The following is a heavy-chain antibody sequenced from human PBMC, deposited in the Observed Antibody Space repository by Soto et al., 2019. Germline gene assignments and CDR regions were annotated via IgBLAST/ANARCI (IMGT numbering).Heavy chain of an antibody. D-gene: IGHD2-8*01. CDR3: AKLRDFVVLPAGILDY. CDR2: ISGGGDTT. CDR1: GFTFSSYG. Sequence: PGGSLRLSCAASGFTFSSYGISWIRLSPGKGLEWVSVISGGGDTTYYTPSAKGRFTISRDDFRNTLYLQMNSLRTEDTAIYYCAKLRDFVVLPAGILDYWGPGTLVTVS. J-gene: IGHJ4*02. V-gene: IGHV3-23*01.